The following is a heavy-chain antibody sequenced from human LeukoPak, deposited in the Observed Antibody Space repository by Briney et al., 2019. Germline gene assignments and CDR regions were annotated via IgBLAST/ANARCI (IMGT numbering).Heavy chain of an antibody. D-gene: IGHD4-17*01. J-gene: IGHJ4*02. V-gene: IGHV3-30*03. CDR3: ARAGDYKGQFDY. CDR2: ISYDGSNK. Sequence: GGSLRLSCAASGFTFSSYGMHWVRQAPGKGLEWVAVISYDGSNKYYADSVKGRFTISRDNSKNTLYLQMNSLRAEDTAVYYCARAGDYKGQFDYWGQGTLVTVSS. CDR1: GFTFSSYG.